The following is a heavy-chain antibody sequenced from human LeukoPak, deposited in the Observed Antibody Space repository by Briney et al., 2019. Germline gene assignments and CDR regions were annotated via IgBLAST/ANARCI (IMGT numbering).Heavy chain of an antibody. CDR1: GDTISRSSYH. V-gene: IGHV4-39*01. CDR2: IYYSGNT. D-gene: IGHD3-22*01. Sequence: SETLSLTCSVSGDTISRSSYHWGWIRQPPGKGLEWIGSIYYSGNTYYSPSLKSRVTVSVDTTKNLFSLKLTSVTAADTAIYYCARHDAVYYYNGNGYFVDFWGQGTLVTVSS. CDR3: ARHDAVYYYNGNGYFVDF. J-gene: IGHJ4*02.